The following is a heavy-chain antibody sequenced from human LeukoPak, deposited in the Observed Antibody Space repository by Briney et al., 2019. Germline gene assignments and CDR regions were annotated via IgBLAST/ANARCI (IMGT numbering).Heavy chain of an antibody. Sequence: GGSLRLSCAASGFTVSSNYMSWVRQAPGKGLEWVSVIYSGDSTYYADSVKGRFTISRDDSKNTLYLQMNSLRAEDAAVYYCVRHSSSGYYFDYWGQGTLVSVSS. CDR1: GFTVSSNY. J-gene: IGHJ4*02. CDR3: VRHSSSGYYFDY. CDR2: IYSGDST. D-gene: IGHD3-22*01. V-gene: IGHV3-66*04.